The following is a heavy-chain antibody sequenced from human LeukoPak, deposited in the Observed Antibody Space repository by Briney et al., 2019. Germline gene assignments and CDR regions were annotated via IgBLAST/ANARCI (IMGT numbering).Heavy chain of an antibody. CDR2: ISAYNGNT. CDR3: ARHPVYSGSYDFYFDY. D-gene: IGHD1-26*01. J-gene: IGHJ4*02. CDR1: GYTFTSYG. V-gene: IGHV1-18*01. Sequence: GASVKVSCKASGYTFTSYGISWVRQAPGQGLEWMGWISAYNGNTNYAQRLQGRVTMTTDTSTSTAYMELRSLRSDDTAVYYCARHPVYSGSYDFYFDYWGQGTLVTVSS.